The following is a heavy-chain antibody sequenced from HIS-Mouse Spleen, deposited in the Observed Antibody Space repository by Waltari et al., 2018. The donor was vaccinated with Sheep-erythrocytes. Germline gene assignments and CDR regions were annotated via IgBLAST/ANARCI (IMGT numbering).Heavy chain of an antibody. CDR2: IKQDGSAK. D-gene: IGHD1-7*01. CDR1: GFTFSSYW. J-gene: IGHJ3*02. Sequence: EVQLVESGGGLVQPGGSLRLSCAASGFTFSSYWMSWVRQAPGKVMEGVANIKQDGSAKYYVDSVKGRFTISRDNAKNSLYLQMNSLRAEDTAVYYCARAVAGTPDAFDIWGQGTMVTVSS. V-gene: IGHV3-7*01. CDR3: ARAVAGTPDAFDI.